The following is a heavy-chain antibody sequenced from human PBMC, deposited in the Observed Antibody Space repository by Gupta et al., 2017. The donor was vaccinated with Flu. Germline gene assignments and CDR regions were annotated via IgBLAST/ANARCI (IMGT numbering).Heavy chain of an antibody. CDR3: AKEADCGTSSCRDAFDV. J-gene: IGHJ3*01. Sequence: QVQLQQWGAGLLRPSESLSLTCAVYGGSFSGYYWTWIRQPPGTGLEWIGEINHRGSTNYNPSLKSRVTISLDTSKNQFSLNLKSVTAADTAVYYCAKEADCGTSSCRDAFDVWGQGTVVSVSS. D-gene: IGHD2-2*01. CDR1: GGSFSGYY. V-gene: IGHV4-34*01. CDR2: INHRGST.